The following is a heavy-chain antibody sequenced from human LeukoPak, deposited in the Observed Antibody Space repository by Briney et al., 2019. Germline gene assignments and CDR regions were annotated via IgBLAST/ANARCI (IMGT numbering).Heavy chain of an antibody. V-gene: IGHV3-30*04. CDR3: ARAVPAPGTPENAFDI. Sequence: GGSLRLSCAASGFTFNNYAMHWVRQAPGEGLEWVAVISRDGTLQYYADSVKGRLTISRDNSQNTLYLHMNSLSTEDTALYYCARAVPAPGTPENAFDIWGQGTMVTVSS. CDR1: GFTFNNYA. D-gene: IGHD6-13*01. CDR2: ISRDGTLQ. J-gene: IGHJ3*02.